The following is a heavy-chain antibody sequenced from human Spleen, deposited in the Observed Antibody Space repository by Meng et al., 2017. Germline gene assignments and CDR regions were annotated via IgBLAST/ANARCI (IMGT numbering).Heavy chain of an antibody. D-gene: IGHD3-22*01. Sequence: VRLQESGPGLVRPSETLSLTCTVSGGSVSSGSYYWSWIRQPPGKGLEWIAYIYYSGSTKYNPSLKSRVTISVDTSKNQFSLKLTSVTAADTAVYYCARSHQDYYDSSGEIDSWGQGSLVTVSS. V-gene: IGHV4-61*01. CDR3: ARSHQDYYDSSGEIDS. J-gene: IGHJ4*02. CDR1: GGSVSSGSYY. CDR2: IYYSGST.